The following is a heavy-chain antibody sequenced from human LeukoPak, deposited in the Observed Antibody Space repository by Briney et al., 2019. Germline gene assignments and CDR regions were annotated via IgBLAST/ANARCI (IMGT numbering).Heavy chain of an antibody. V-gene: IGHV1-18*01. Sequence: ASVKVSCKASGYTFSDYGVSWVRQAPGQGLEWMGRISAYNGNTNYLQKFQGRVTMTTDTSTSTAYMELRSLRSDDTAVYYCARDLVAYCGGDCYTHAFDIWGQGTMVTVSS. CDR3: ARDLVAYCGGDCYTHAFDI. D-gene: IGHD2-21*02. CDR2: ISAYNGNT. J-gene: IGHJ3*02. CDR1: GYTFSDYG.